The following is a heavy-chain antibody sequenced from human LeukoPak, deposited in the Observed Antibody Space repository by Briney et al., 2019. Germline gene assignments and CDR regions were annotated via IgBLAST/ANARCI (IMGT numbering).Heavy chain of an antibody. CDR1: GFTFSSYS. CDR3: TRVGYCSGGSCSYYYYGMDV. V-gene: IGHV3-21*01. J-gene: IGHJ6*02. CDR2: ISSSSSYI. Sequence: SGGSLRLSCAAPGFTFSSYSMNWVRQAPGKGLEWVSSISSSSSYIYYADSVKGRFTISRDNAKNSLYLQMNSLRAEDTAVYYCTRVGYCSGGSCSYYYYGMDVWGQGTTVTVSS. D-gene: IGHD2-15*01.